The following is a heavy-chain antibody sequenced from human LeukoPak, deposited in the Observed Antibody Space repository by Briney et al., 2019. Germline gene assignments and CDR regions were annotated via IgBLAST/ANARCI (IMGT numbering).Heavy chain of an antibody. CDR2: ISSNGGST. V-gene: IGHV3-64D*06. Sequence: GGTLRLSCAASGFTFSSLTMHWVRRAPGKGQEYVSAISSNGGSTFYADSVKGRFSISRDNSKNTLYLQMSSLRAEDTAVYYCVNQISGWVSWGQGTLVTVSS. J-gene: IGHJ5*02. CDR1: GFTFSSLT. CDR3: VNQISGWVS. D-gene: IGHD6-19*01.